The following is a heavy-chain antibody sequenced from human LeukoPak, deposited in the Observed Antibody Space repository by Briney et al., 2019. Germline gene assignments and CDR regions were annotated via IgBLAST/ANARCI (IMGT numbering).Heavy chain of an antibody. V-gene: IGHV1-18*01. J-gene: IGHJ4*02. CDR1: GYIFTNYA. D-gene: IGHD3-16*02. CDR3: ARADTVRLGELSHFDY. Sequence: GASVEVSCKASGYIFTNYAISWVRQAPGQGLEWMGWISTYNGNTKNAQKLQGRVTMTTDTSTSTAYMELRTLRSDDTAVYYCARADTVRLGELSHFDYWGQGTLVTVSS. CDR2: ISTYNGNT.